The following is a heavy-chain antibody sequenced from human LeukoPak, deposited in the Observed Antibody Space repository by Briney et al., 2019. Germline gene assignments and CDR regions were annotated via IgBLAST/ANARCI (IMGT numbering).Heavy chain of an antibody. CDR1: GGSLTSDY. Sequence: SETLSLTCAVSGGSLTSDYCSWIRQPAGKGLEWIGRIYPSGSINHKRSLNSRPTISVDPSKNQFSPKLSSVTAADTAVYDGARASYYYDSSGYYHDGYFDYWGQGTLVTVSS. J-gene: IGHJ4*02. CDR3: ARASYYYDSSGYYHDGYFDY. V-gene: IGHV4-4*07. D-gene: IGHD3-22*01. CDR2: IYPSGSI.